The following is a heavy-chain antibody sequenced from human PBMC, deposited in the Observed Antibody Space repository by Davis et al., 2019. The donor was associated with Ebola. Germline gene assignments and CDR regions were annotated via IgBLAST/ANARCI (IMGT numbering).Heavy chain of an antibody. V-gene: IGHV3-7*01. CDR2: IKEDGSDK. CDR1: GFTFSYYW. J-gene: IGHJ6*02. Sequence: GGSLRLSCAASGFTFSYYWMSWVRQAPGKGLEWVANIKEDGSDKNYVDSVKGRFTISRDNAKNSLYLQMNSLRVEDTAVYYCARGGYYDSGGFKSRRKYYYGMDVWGQGTTVTVSS. CDR3: ARGGYYDSGGFKSRRKYYYGMDV. D-gene: IGHD3-22*01.